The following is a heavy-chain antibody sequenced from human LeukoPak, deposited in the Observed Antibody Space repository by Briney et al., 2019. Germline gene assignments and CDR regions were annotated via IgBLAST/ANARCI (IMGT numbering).Heavy chain of an antibody. J-gene: IGHJ4*02. D-gene: IGHD3-22*01. V-gene: IGHV3-23*01. Sequence: TGGSLRLSCAASGFTFSSYAMSWVRQAPGKGLEWVSAISGSGGSTYYADSVKGRFTISRDNSKNTLYLQMNSLRAEDTAVYYCAKDSSWSYYYDSSGYFDYWGQGTLVTVSS. CDR1: GFTFSSYA. CDR2: ISGSGGST. CDR3: AKDSSWSYYYDSSGYFDY.